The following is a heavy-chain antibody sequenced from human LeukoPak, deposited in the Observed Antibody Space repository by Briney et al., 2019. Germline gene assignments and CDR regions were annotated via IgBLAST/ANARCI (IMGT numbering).Heavy chain of an antibody. CDR1: GGSISTSSYY. CDR3: ATKQWLAPPPDS. CDR2: IYYSGST. V-gene: IGHV4-39*01. J-gene: IGHJ4*02. Sequence: SETLSLTCTVSGGSISTSSYYWGWIRQPPGKGLEWIGSIYYSGSTYYNPSLKSRVTISVDTSKNRFSLKLSSVTAADTAVYYCATKQWLAPPPDSWGQGTPVTVSS. D-gene: IGHD6-19*01.